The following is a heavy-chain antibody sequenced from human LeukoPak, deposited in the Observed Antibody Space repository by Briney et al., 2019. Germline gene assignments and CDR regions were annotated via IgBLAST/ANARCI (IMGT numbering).Heavy chain of an antibody. D-gene: IGHD3-3*01. CDR1: GGSFSGYY. Sequence: SETLSLTCAVYGGSFSGYYWSWIRQPPGKGLEWIGEINHSGSTNYNPSLKSRVTISVDTSKNQFSLKLSSVTAADTAVYYCASRRGITIFGVVITWFDPWGQGTLVTVSS. V-gene: IGHV4-34*01. CDR3: ASRRGITIFGVVITWFDP. J-gene: IGHJ5*02. CDR2: INHSGST.